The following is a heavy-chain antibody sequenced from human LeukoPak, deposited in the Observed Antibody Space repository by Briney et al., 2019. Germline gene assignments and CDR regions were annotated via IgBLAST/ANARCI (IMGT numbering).Heavy chain of an antibody. Sequence: PSGTLSLTCAVSGGSISSSNWWSWVRQPPGKGLEWIGEIYHSGSTNYNPSLKSRVTISVDKSKNQFSLKLSSVTAADTAVYYCARDSSLAVAGTGGFDYWGQGTLVTVSS. CDR1: GGSISSSNW. V-gene: IGHV4-4*02. CDR3: ARDSSLAVAGTGGFDY. D-gene: IGHD6-19*01. J-gene: IGHJ4*02. CDR2: IYHSGST.